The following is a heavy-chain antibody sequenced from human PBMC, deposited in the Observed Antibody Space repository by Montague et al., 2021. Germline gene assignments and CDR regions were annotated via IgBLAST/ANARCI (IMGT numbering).Heavy chain of an antibody. CDR1: GDSISSYS. CDR3: AKCRGGDDSDDYHCYMDV. D-gene: IGHD5-12*01. J-gene: IGHJ6*03. CDR2: IPYTGST. V-gene: IGHV4-59*01. Sequence: SETLSLTCTVSGDSISSYSWTWIRQPPGKGLEWIGCIPYTGSTDYNPSLKNRVTISVDTSKQLFSLRLNSVTAADTAIYYCAKCRGGDDSDDYHCYMDVWGKGATVTVSS.